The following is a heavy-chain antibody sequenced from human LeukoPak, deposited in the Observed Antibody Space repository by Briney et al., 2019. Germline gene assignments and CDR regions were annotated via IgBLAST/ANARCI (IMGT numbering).Heavy chain of an antibody. D-gene: IGHD3-10*01. CDR2: VNPNSGAT. Sequence: ASVKVSCKASGPSFTDYFTHWVRQAPGQGLEWMGWVNPNSGATKYAEKFRGWVTMSRDTSITTAYMELSRLKSDDTAIYYCAMGKLWRTAPLDYWGQGTLVTVSS. V-gene: IGHV1-2*04. J-gene: IGHJ4*02. CDR3: AMGKLWRTAPLDY. CDR1: GPSFTDYF.